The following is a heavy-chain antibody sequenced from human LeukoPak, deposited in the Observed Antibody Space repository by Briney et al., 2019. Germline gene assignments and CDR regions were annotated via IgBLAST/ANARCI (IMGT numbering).Heavy chain of an antibody. CDR1: GGTFSSYA. CDR2: IIPIFGTA. V-gene: IGHV1-69*13. J-gene: IGHJ4*02. CDR3: ASDAGSHFDY. Sequence: GASVKVSCKASGGTFSSYAISWVRQAPGQGLEWMGGIIPIFGTAKYAQHFQGRVTITADESTSTAYMELGSLRSEDTAVYYCASDAGSHFDYWGQGTLVTVSS.